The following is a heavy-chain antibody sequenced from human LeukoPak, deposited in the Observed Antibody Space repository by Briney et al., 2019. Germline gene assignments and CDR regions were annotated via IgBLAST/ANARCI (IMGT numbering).Heavy chain of an antibody. CDR3: ARYLFSDFYFDH. CDR1: GFTFSTSA. D-gene: IGHD2-21*01. Sequence: GGSLRLSCAASGFTFSTSAVHWIRQAPGRGLEWVAVISIDGNNPYYADTVKGRFTISRDNSKNTLYLQMTSLETEDTAVYFCARYLFSDFYFDHWGQGTLVTVSS. J-gene: IGHJ4*02. V-gene: IGHV3-30*01. CDR2: ISIDGNNP.